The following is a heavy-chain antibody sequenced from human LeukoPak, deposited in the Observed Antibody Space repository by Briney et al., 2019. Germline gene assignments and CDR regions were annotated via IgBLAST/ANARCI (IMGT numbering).Heavy chain of an antibody. CDR3: ARTRSSSPYYFDY. J-gene: IGHJ4*02. V-gene: IGHV3-9*01. D-gene: IGHD6-13*01. CDR1: GFTFDDYA. CDR2: ISWNSGSI. Sequence: GGSLRLSCAASGFTFDDYAMHWVRQAPGKGLEWVSGISWNSGSIGYADSVKGRFTISRDNSKNTLYLQMNSLRAEDTAVYYCARTRSSSPYYFDYWGQGTLVTVSS.